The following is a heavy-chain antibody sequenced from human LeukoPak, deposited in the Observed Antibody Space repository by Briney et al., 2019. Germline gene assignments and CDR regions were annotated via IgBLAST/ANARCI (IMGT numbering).Heavy chain of an antibody. J-gene: IGHJ5*02. CDR2: IIPIFSSA. CDR3: ARRVRDDFWSGYSSPPENWFDP. Sequence: GASVKVSCKASGDTFTSYAISWVRQAPGQGLEWMGGIIPIFSSANYAQKFQGRVTITTDEFTSTAYMELSSLRSEDTAVYYCARRVRDDFWSGYSSPPENWFDPWGQGTLVTVSS. D-gene: IGHD3-3*01. V-gene: IGHV1-69*05. CDR1: GDTFTSYA.